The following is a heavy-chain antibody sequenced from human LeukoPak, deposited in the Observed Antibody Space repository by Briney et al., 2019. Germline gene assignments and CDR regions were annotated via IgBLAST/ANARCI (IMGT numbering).Heavy chain of an antibody. D-gene: IGHD2-15*01. CDR2: INPSGGST. CDR3: ARGYCSGGSCYNYFDY. Sequence: ASVKVSYKASGYTFTSYYMHWVRQAPGQGLEWMGIINPSGGSTSYAQKFQGRVTMTRDTSTSTVYMELSSLRSEDTAVYYCARGYCSGGSCYNYFDYWGQGTLVTVSS. J-gene: IGHJ4*02. CDR1: GYTFTSYY. V-gene: IGHV1-46*01.